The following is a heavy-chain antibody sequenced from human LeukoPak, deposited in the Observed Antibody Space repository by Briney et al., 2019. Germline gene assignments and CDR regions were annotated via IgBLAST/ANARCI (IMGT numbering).Heavy chain of an antibody. D-gene: IGHD3-22*01. V-gene: IGHV4-34*01. J-gene: IGHJ6*02. Sequence: SETLCLTCAVYGGSFSGYYWSWIRQPPGKGLEWIGEINHSGSTNYNPSLKSRVTISVDTSKNQFSLKLSSVTAADTAVYYCARGSAVRHYYYYGMDVWGQGTTVTVSS. CDR1: GGSFSGYY. CDR2: INHSGST. CDR3: ARGSAVRHYYYYGMDV.